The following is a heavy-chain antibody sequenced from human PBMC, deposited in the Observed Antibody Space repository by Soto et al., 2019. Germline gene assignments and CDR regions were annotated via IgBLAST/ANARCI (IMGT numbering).Heavy chain of an antibody. CDR2: IKQDGSEK. Sequence: EVQLVESGGGLVQPGGSLRLSCAASGFTFSSYWMSWVRQAPGKGLEWVANIKQDGSEKYYVDYVKGRFTISRDNAKNSLYLQMNSLRAEDTAVYYCARDYLDIVVVVAADGNWYFDLWGRGTLVTVSS. CDR3: ARDYLDIVVVVAADGNWYFDL. V-gene: IGHV3-7*01. J-gene: IGHJ2*01. D-gene: IGHD2-15*01. CDR1: GFTFSSYW.